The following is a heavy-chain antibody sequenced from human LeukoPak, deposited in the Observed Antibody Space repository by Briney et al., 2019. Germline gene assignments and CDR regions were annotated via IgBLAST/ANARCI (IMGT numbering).Heavy chain of an antibody. V-gene: IGHV4-38-2*02. CDR3: ARTITRVRGIILHYYYYYMDV. D-gene: IGHD3-10*01. J-gene: IGHJ6*03. Sequence: SETLSLTCTVSGYSISSGYYWGWIRQPPGKGLEWIGSIYHSGSTYYNPSLKSRVTTSVDTSKNQFSLKLTSVTAADTAVYYCARTITRVRGIILHYYYYYMDVWGKGTTVTVSS. CDR1: GYSISSGYY. CDR2: IYHSGST.